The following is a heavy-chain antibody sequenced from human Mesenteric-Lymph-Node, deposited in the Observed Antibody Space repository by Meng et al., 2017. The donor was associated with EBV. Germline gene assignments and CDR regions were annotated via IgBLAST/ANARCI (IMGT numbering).Heavy chain of an antibody. CDR1: GDSLSRTSSY. CDR3: ARRIQD. CDR2: ISYSGTT. V-gene: IGHV4-39*01. Sequence: QVQLQQGGAGLWKPXETLSLTCTVSGDSLSRTSSYWGWIRQPPGKGLEWIGSISYSGTTYYNSSLKSRVTISLHTSTNQLSLRLASVTAADTALYFCARRIQDWGQGILVTVAS. J-gene: IGHJ4*02.